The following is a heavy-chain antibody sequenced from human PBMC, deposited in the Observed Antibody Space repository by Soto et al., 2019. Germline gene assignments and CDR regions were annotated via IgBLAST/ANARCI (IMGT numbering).Heavy chain of an antibody. CDR3: ARGPGVVVPAAIRYYYGMDV. V-gene: IGHV3-21*01. CDR2: ISSSSSYI. J-gene: IGHJ6*02. Sequence: EVQLVESGGGLVKPGGSLRLSCAASGFTFSSYSMNWVRQAPGQGLEWVSSISSSSSYIYYADSVKGRFTISRDNAKNSLYLQMNSLRAEDTAVYYCARGPGVVVPAAIRYYYGMDVWGQGTTVTVSS. CDR1: GFTFSSYS. D-gene: IGHD2-2*01.